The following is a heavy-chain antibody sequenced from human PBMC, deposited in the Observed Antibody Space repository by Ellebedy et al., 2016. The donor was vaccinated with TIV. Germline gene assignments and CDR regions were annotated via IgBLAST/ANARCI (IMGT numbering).Heavy chain of an antibody. D-gene: IGHD1/OR15-1a*01. V-gene: IGHV3-30*04. J-gene: IGHJ6*02. CDR2: IPNDGNNK. Sequence: GGSLRLSCSASGFTFSDYPMHWVRQAPGKGLEWVAFIPNDGNNKYYAESAKGRFTISRDNSKNTLYLQMDSLRGEDTAVYYCAKDSGTTGWYYYYALDVWGQGTTATVSS. CDR1: GFTFSDYP. CDR3: AKDSGTTGWYYYYALDV.